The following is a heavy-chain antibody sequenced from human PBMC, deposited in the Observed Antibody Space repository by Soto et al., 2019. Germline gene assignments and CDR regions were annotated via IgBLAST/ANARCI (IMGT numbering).Heavy chain of an antibody. V-gene: IGHV3-21*01. CDR2: ISSSSSYI. CDR3: ARIPHSSWTPLYFDY. CDR1: GFTFSSYS. D-gene: IGHD6-13*01. Sequence: EVQLVESGGGLVKPGGSLRLSCAASGFTFSSYSMNWVRQAPGKGLEWVSSISSSSSYIYYADSVKGRFTISRDNAKNSLYLQMNSLRAEDTAVYYCARIPHSSWTPLYFDYWGQGTLVTVSS. J-gene: IGHJ4*02.